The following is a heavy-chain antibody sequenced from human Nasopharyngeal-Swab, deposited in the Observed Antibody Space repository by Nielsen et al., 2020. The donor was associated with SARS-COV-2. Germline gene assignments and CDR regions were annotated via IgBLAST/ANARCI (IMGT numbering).Heavy chain of an antibody. CDR3: AREGCTGGVCYYYFDY. V-gene: IGHV3-11*01. CDR1: GFTFSDYY. CDR2: ISSSGSTI. J-gene: IGHJ4*02. Sequence: GESLKISCAASGFTFSDYYMSWIRQAPGKGLEWVSYISSSGSTIYYADSVKGRFTISRDNAKNSLYLQMNSLRAEDTAVYYCAREGCTGGVCYYYFDYWGQGTLVTVSS. D-gene: IGHD2-8*02.